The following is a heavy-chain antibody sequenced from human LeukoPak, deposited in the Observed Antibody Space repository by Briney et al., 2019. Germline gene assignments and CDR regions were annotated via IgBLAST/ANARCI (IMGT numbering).Heavy chain of an antibody. Sequence: RGSLRLSCAASGFTFSSYSMNWVRHTPGMGLEWLSYISSSGSTIYYADSVKGRFTISRDNAKNSLFLQMNSLRAEDSAVYYCARVISSASRVVDYWGQGTLVTVSS. J-gene: IGHJ4*02. CDR2: ISSSGSTI. CDR3: ARVISSASRVVDY. V-gene: IGHV3-48*01. D-gene: IGHD2-2*01. CDR1: GFTFSSYS.